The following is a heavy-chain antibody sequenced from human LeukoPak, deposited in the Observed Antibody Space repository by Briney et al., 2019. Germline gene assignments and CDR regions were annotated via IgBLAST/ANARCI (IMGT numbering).Heavy chain of an antibody. Sequence: GGSLRLSCSAYGFTFSSYSMNWVRQAPGKGLEWISSISSSSSYIYYADSVKGRFTISRDNAKNSLYLQMNSLRADDTAVYYCARNGGNGYCSGRSCYEDHGGQGPLAPVSS. CDR1: GFTFSSYS. V-gene: IGHV3-21*01. CDR2: ISSSSSYI. CDR3: ARNGGNGYCSGRSCYEDH. D-gene: IGHD2-15*01. J-gene: IGHJ1*01.